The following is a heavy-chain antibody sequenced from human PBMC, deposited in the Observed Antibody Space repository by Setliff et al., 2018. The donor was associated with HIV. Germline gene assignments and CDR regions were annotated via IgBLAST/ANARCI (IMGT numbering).Heavy chain of an antibody. CDR1: GYAFTSDH. J-gene: IGHJ5*02. D-gene: IGHD2-2*01. CDR3: STIRHRYCSGTSCPSGS. Sequence: ASVKVSCKASGYAFTSDHMHWVRQAPGQGLEWVGMITPGDGHTNYEQKFQGRVTMTRDTSTNTVYMELRSLTSDDTAVYYCSTIRHRYCSGTSCPSGSWGQGTLVTVSS. V-gene: IGHV1-46*03. CDR2: ITPGDGHT.